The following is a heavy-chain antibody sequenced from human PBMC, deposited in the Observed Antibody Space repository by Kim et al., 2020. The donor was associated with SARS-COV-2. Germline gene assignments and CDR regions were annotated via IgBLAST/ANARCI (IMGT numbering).Heavy chain of an antibody. D-gene: IGHD3-9*01. J-gene: IGHJ4*02. CDR3: ARGGLTGYYFDY. V-gene: IGHV4-59*09. Sequence: KYNPSLTGRRTISVDTSKNQFSLKLSSVTAADTAVYYCARGGLTGYYFDYWGQGTLVTVSS.